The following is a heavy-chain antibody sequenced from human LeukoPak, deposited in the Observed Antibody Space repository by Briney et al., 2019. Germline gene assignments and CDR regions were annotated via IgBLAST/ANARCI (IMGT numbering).Heavy chain of an antibody. CDR2: INHSGST. CDR3: ARVAGRFGELFVDY. J-gene: IGHJ4*02. CDR1: GGSFSGYY. Sequence: SETLSLTCAVYGGSFSGYYWSWIRQPPGKGLEWIGEINHSGSTNYNPSLKSRVTISVDTSKNQFSLKLSSVTAADTAVYYCARVAGRFGELFVDYWGQGTLVTVSS. V-gene: IGHV4-34*09. D-gene: IGHD3-10*01.